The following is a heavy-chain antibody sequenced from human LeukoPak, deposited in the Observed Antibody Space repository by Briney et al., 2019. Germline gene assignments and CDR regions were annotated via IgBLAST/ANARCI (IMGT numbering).Heavy chain of an antibody. J-gene: IGHJ3*02. D-gene: IGHD3-16*02. CDR3: ARPYRIRTAFDI. V-gene: IGHV4-39*01. CDR1: GGSMSSSSYY. CDR2: IYYSGKT. Sequence: SETLSLTCTVSGGSMSSSSYYWGWIRQPPGKGLEWIGSIYYSGKTYYNPSLKSRVTISADTAKNQFSLKLSSVTAADTAVYYCARPYRIRTAFDIWGQGTMVTVSS.